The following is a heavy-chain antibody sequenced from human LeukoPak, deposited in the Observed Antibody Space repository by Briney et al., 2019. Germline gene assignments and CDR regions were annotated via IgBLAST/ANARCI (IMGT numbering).Heavy chain of an antibody. J-gene: IGHJ4*02. CDR1: GYTFTGYY. CDR3: ARQRSPVRQDFDY. V-gene: IGHV1-2*02. CDR2: INPNSGGT. Sequence: GASVKVSCKASGYTFTGYYMHWVRQAPGQGLEWMGWINPNSGGTNYAQKFQGRVTMTRDTSISTAYMELSRLRSDDTAVYYCARQRSPVRQDFDYWGQGTLVTVSS. D-gene: IGHD1-1*01.